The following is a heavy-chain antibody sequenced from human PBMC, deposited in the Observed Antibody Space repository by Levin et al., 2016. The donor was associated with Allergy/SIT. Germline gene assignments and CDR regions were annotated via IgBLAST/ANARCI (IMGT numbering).Heavy chain of an antibody. D-gene: IGHD6-13*01. CDR2: IYYSGST. V-gene: IGHV4-39*01. J-gene: IGHJ4*02. Sequence: RQAPGKGLEWIGSIYYSGSTYYNPSLKSRVTISVDTSKNQFSLKLSSVTAADTAVYYCVRRVAAAGSGYDYWGQGTLVTVSS. CDR3: VRRVAAAGSGYDY.